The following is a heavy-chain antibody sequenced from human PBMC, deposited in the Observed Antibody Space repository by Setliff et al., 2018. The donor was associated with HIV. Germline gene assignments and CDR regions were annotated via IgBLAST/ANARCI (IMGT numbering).Heavy chain of an antibody. Sequence: SETLSLTCTVSGYSISSHYWSWIRQPPGKEMEWIWYTFTSGSTTYNPPLKSRVTISIDTSTNQFTLKVSAVTAADTAIYYCARGWEWGAPLDYWGQGTLVTVSS. CDR2: TFTSGST. CDR1: GYSISSHY. D-gene: IGHD1-26*01. J-gene: IGHJ4*02. V-gene: IGHV4-59*11. CDR3: ARGWEWGAPLDY.